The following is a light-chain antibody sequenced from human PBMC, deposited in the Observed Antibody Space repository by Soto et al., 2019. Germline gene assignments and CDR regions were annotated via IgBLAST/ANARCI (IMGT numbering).Light chain of an antibody. CDR2: DAS. Sequence: PGDRATLSCRASQSVRSYLAWYQQKPGQAPRLVIFDASNRATGIPARFSGSGSGTDFTLIISDLEPEDFAVYYCQQRSNWPPTWTFGQGTKVEIK. CDR3: QQRSNWPPTWT. V-gene: IGKV3-11*01. J-gene: IGKJ1*01. CDR1: QSVRSY.